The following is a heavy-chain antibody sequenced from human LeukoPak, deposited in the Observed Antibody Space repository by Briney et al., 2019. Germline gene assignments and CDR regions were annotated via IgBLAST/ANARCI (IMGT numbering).Heavy chain of an antibody. CDR3: ARDSAGNDY. CDR1: GFTFSTYW. J-gene: IGHJ4*02. V-gene: IGHV3-7*01. D-gene: IGHD6-13*01. Sequence: PGGSLILSCAASGFTFSTYWMSWVRQAPGKGLEWVANIKQDGSEKYYIDSVKGRFTISRDNAKNSLYLQMNSLRAEDTAMYYYARDSAGNDYWGQGTLVTVSS. CDR2: IKQDGSEK.